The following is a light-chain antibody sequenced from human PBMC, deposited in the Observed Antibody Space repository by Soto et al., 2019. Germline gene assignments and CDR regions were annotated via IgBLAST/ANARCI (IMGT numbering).Light chain of an antibody. V-gene: IGKV3-20*01. Sequence: EIVLTQSPGTLSLSPGEIVTLSCRASQSVTSSYIAWYQQKSGQAPRLLLYGASSRATGIPDRFRGSGSGTDFTLTISSLQSEDFAVYYCQQYNNWPPITCGQGTRREI. CDR2: GAS. CDR1: QSVTSSY. J-gene: IGKJ5*01. CDR3: QQYNNWPPIT.